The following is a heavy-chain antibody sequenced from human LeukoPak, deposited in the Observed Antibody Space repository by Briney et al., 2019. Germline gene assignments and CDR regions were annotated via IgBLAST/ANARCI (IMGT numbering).Heavy chain of an antibody. Sequence: GGSLRLSCAASGFTFSTYEMNWVRQAPGKGLEWVSYISSSGSTIYYADSVKGRFTISRDNAKNSLYLQMNSLRAEDTAVYYCARGRGRSSSWYFDYWGQGTLVTVSS. CDR1: GFTFSTYE. J-gene: IGHJ4*02. D-gene: IGHD6-13*01. CDR3: ARGRGRSSSWYFDY. CDR2: ISSSGSTI. V-gene: IGHV3-48*03.